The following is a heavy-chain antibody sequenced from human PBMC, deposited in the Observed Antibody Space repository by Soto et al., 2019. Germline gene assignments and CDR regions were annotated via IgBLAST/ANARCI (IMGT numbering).Heavy chain of an antibody. J-gene: IGHJ6*03. V-gene: IGHV3-23*01. CDR2: ISGSGGST. CDR3: AKAKQLRGVFYYMAV. Sequence: PGGSLRLSCAASGFTFSSYALSWVRQAPGKGLEWVSAISGSGGSTYYADSVKGRFTISRDNSKNTLYLQMNSLRAEDTAVYYCAKAKQLRGVFYYMAVWGKGTTVTVSS. CDR1: GFTFSSYA. D-gene: IGHD3-10*01.